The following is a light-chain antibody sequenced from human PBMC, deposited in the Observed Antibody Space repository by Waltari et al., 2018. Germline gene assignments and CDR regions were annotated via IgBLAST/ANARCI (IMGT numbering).Light chain of an antibody. CDR2: SNT. J-gene: IGLJ2*01. V-gene: IGLV1-44*01. CDR3: ALWDDSLNGVV. CDR1: YSHLGTPS. Sequence: QSVLTQPPSASGNPGQRVTISCSGTYSHLGTPSEHWFQQPPGTAPKPLIHSNTERPSGVPGRFSGSKSGTSASLAISGLQSEDEGDYYCALWDDSLNGVVFGGGTKLTVL.